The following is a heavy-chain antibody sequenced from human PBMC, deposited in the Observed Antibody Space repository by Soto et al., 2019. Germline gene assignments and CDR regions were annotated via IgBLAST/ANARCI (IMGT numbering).Heavy chain of an antibody. Sequence: QVQLVQSGAEVKKPGASVKVSCKASGYTFTSYGISWVRQAPGQGLEWMGWISAYNGNTNYAQKLQGRVTMTTDTSTSTAYMELSTLRSDDTAVYYCARTTGYCTNGVCYTGGPFDYWGQGTLVTVSS. CDR2: ISAYNGNT. D-gene: IGHD2-8*01. CDR3: ARTTGYCTNGVCYTGGPFDY. CDR1: GYTFTSYG. V-gene: IGHV1-18*01. J-gene: IGHJ4*02.